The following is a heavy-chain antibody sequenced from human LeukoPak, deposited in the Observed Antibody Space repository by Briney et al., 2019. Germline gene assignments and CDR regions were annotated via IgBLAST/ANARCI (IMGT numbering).Heavy chain of an antibody. CDR1: GFTFRNYA. J-gene: IGHJ4*02. CDR3: AKVTGGDMITYGGLDY. D-gene: IGHD3-16*01. V-gene: IGHV3-23*01. Sequence: GGSLRLSCAASGFTFRNYAMTSVRQAPGKGLEWVSAITGNGISTYYADSVKGRFTISRDNPKNTLYLQMHSLRAEDTAIYYCAKVTGGDMITYGGLDYWGQGTLVTVSS. CDR2: ITGNGIST.